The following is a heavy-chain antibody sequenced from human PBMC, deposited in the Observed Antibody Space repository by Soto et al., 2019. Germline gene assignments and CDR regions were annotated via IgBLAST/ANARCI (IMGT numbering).Heavy chain of an antibody. D-gene: IGHD2-21*01. J-gene: IGHJ4*02. CDR2: ISGGGGSS. V-gene: IGHV3-23*01. CDR1: GFTFSKYA. Sequence: EVQLLESGGGLVQPGGSLRLSCAASGFTFSKYAMRWVRQAPGKGLEWVSGISGGGGSSYYADSVKGRFTISRYNSENTLYRKINSRRAEDTSVYYCAHNCVVEWHSGFIYWGQG. CDR3: AHNCVVEWHSGFIY.